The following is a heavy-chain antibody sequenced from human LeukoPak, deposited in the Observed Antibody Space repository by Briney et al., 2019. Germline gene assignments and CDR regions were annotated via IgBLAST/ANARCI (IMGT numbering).Heavy chain of an antibody. J-gene: IGHJ4*02. CDR3: ARTIAVAGNALRYYYDSSATPAFDY. V-gene: IGHV1-18*01. CDR2: ISAYNGNT. CDR1: GYTFTSYG. D-gene: IGHD3-22*01. Sequence: ASVEVSCKASGYTFTSYGISWVRQAPGQGLEWMGWISAYNGNTNYAQKLQGRVTMTTDTSTSTAYMELRSLRSDDTAVYYCARTIAVAGNALRYYYDSSATPAFDYWGQGTLVTVSS.